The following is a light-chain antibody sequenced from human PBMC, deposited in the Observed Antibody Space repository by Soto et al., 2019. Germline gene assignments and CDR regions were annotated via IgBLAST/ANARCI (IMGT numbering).Light chain of an antibody. CDR3: QQYNRLIT. Sequence: DIQMTQSPSTLSASVRARVTITCRASQSISSWLAWYQRTPGKAPKLLIYAASTLQSGVSSRFSGSGYGTDFTLSINNLQPDDFATYYCQQYNRLITFGQGTRLEIK. V-gene: IGKV1-5*01. J-gene: IGKJ5*01. CDR2: AAS. CDR1: QSISSW.